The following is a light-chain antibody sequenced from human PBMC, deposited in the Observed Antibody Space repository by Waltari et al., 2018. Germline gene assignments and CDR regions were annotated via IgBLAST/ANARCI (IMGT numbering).Light chain of an antibody. J-gene: IGKJ1*01. V-gene: IGKV1-39*01. CDR3: EQSYGAPWT. CDR1: QSISSY. Sequence: DIQMTQSPSSLSVSVGDRVTITCRASQSISSYLNGYQQKPGKAPKLLIYAASRLQTGVPSRFSGSGSGTYFTLTISSLQPEDFATYSCEQSYGAPWTFGQGTKVEIK. CDR2: AAS.